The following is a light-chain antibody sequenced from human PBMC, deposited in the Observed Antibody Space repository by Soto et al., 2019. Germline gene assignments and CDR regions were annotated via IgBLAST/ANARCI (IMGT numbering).Light chain of an antibody. J-gene: IGLJ1*01. CDR1: GSDIAGYNY. CDR2: EVT. V-gene: IGLV2-14*01. Sequence: QSFLTQPASVSGSLGQSITISCTGTGSDIAGYNYISWYQQLPGKAPKLMIYEVTIRPSGISNRFSGSKSGNTASLTISGLQAEDEADYFCTSFTSTSSLYVFGTGTKVTVL. CDR3: TSFTSTSSLYV.